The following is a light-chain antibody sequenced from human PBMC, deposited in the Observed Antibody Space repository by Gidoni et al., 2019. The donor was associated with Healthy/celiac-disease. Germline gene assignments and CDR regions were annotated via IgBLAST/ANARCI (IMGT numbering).Light chain of an antibody. CDR1: QGISNY. V-gene: IGKV1-27*01. J-gene: IGKJ1*01. CDR2: AAS. CDR3: QKYNSAHWT. Sequence: DIQMTQSPSSLSASVGDRVTITYRASQGISNYLAWYQQKPGKVPKLLIYAASTLQSGVPSRFSGSGSGTDFTLTISSLQPEDVATYYCQKYNSAHWTFGQGTKVEIK.